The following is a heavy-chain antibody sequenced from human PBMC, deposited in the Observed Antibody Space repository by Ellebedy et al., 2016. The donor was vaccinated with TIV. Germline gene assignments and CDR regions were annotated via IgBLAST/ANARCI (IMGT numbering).Heavy chain of an antibody. V-gene: IGHV1-69*06. D-gene: IGHD2-2*01. Sequence: SVKVSXXASGGTFSSYVITWVRQAPGQGLEWMEGIMSIFETSHYAQNFQGRVTITADKSTTTAYLELSSLRSDDTAVYYCARAGVGVGIPGAPLKYNWVDPWGQGTLVTVSS. J-gene: IGHJ5*02. CDR1: GGTFSSYV. CDR2: IMSIFETS. CDR3: ARAGVGVGIPGAPLKYNWVDP.